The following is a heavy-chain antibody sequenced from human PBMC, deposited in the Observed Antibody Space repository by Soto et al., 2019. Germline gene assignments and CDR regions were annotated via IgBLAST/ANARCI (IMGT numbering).Heavy chain of an antibody. V-gene: IGHV4-31*03. J-gene: IGHJ6*03. CDR2: IYYSGST. D-gene: IGHD3-9*01. Sequence: QVQLQESGPGLVKPSQTLSLTCTVSGGSISSGGYYWSWIRQHPGKGLEWIGYIYYSGSTYYNPSLKSRVTISVDTSKNQFSLKLSSVTAADTAVYYCARVRGYYDILTGYRWYYYYMDVWGKGTTVTVSS. CDR3: ARVRGYYDILTGYRWYYYYMDV. CDR1: GGSISSGGYY.